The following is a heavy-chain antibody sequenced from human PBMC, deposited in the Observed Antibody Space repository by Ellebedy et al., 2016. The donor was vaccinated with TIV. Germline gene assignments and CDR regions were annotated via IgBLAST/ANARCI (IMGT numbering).Heavy chain of an antibody. V-gene: IGHV3-33*01. CDR3: AREPMVRGVIRRGYAMDV. J-gene: IGHJ6*02. Sequence: GESLKISCAASGFTFSSYGMHWVRQAPGKGLEWVAVIWYDGSNKYYAGSVKGRFTISRDNSKNTLYLQMNSLRAEDTAVYYCAREPMVRGVIRRGYAMDVWGQGTTVTVSS. CDR1: GFTFSSYG. CDR2: IWYDGSNK. D-gene: IGHD3-10*01.